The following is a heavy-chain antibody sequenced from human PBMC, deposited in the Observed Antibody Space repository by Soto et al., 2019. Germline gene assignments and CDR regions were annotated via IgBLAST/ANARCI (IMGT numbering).Heavy chain of an antibody. CDR1: GYTFTSYY. CDR3: ARTFNYYGNPKQYSWFDP. Sequence: QVQLVQSGAEVKKPGASVKVSCKASGYTFTSYYMHWVRQAPGQGLEWMGIINPSGGSTSYAQKFQGRVTMTRATSTSTVSMELSSLGAEVTAVYCCARTFNYYGNPKQYSWFDPWGQGTLVTVSS. D-gene: IGHD3-10*01. V-gene: IGHV1-46*01. CDR2: INPSGGST. J-gene: IGHJ5*02.